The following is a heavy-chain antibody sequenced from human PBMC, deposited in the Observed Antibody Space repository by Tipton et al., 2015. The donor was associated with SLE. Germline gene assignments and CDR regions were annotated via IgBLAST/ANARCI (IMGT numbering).Heavy chain of an antibody. CDR3: TRVHWYYYGPGSYSKGDY. Sequence: SLRLSCTASGFTFGDYAMSWVRQAPGKGLEWVGFIRSKPYGGTTEYAASVKGRFTISRDDSKSIAYLQMNSLKTEDTAVYYCTRVHWYYYGPGSYSKGDYWARERWSPSPQ. CDR1: GFTFGDYA. J-gene: IGHJ4*02. D-gene: IGHD3-10*01. CDR2: IRSKPYGGTT. V-gene: IGHV3-49*04.